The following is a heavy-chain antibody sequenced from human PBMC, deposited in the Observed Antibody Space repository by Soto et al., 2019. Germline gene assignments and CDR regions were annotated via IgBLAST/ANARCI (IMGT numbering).Heavy chain of an antibody. CDR3: AKEHSSGWYGDYLDY. J-gene: IGHJ4*02. V-gene: IGHV3-30*18. CDR2: ISXDGXNX. Sequence: LRLSCAAARCAFSSYSMHWVRKAPVKGLEWVAVISXDGXNXXXXXSXXGRFTISRDNSKNTLYLQMNSLRAEDTAVYYCAKEHSSGWYGDYLDYQGQGTLVTVSS. CDR1: RCAFSSYS. D-gene: IGHD6-19*01.